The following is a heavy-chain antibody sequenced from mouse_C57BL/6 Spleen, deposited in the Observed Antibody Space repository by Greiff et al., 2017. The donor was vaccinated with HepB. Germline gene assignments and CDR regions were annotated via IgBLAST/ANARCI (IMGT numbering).Heavy chain of an antibody. V-gene: IGHV2-3*01. CDR1: GFSLTSYG. D-gene: IGHD2-4*01. J-gene: IGHJ3*01. CDR2: IWGDGST. Sequence: QVQLKESGPGLVAPSQSLSITCTVSGFSLTSYGVSWVRQPPGNGLEWLGVIWGDGSTNYPSALISRLSISKDTSKSQGCLTLNRLQPDDTATYYFAKLPTMITTGRPYYAMDYWGHGTLVTVSA. CDR3: AKLPTMITTGRPYYAMDY.